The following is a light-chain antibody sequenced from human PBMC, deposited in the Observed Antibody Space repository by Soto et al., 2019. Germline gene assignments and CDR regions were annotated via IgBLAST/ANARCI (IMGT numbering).Light chain of an antibody. CDR3: CSYAGSYTYV. J-gene: IGLJ1*01. CDR2: DVR. Sequence: QSVLTQPRSVSGSPGQSVTISCTGTSSDVGGYNYVSWYQQHPGKAPKLMIYDVRKRPSGVPDRFSGSKSGNTASLTISGLQAEDEADYYCCSYAGSYTYVFGTGTKSPS. V-gene: IGLV2-11*01. CDR1: SSDVGGYNY.